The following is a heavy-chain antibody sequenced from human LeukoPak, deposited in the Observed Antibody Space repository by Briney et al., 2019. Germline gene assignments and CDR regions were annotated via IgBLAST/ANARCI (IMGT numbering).Heavy chain of an antibody. CDR2: ISGTGGTT. CDR1: GFTFSSYA. J-gene: IGHJ6*02. D-gene: IGHD3-10*01. CDR3: AGAYYYSSGSYYNEGLYDMDV. V-gene: IGHV3-23*01. Sequence: GGSLRLSCAASGFTFSSYAMSWVRQAPGKGPEWVSGISGTGGTTYYADSVKGRFTISRDDSENTLFLEMKSLRAEDAAVYYCAGAYYYSSGSYYNEGLYDMDVWGQGTTVTVSS.